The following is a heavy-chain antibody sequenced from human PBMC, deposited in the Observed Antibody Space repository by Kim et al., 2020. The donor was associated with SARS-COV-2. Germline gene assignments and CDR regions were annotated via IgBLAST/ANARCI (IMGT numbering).Heavy chain of an antibody. CDR2: INRSSSYI. J-gene: IGHJ4*02. CDR3: ARDQEQQLVPFDY. Sequence: GGSLRLSCAASGFTFSSYSMNWVRQAPGKGLEWVASINRSSSYIYYADSVKGRFTISRDNAKNSLYLQMNSLRAEDTAVYYCARDQEQQLVPFDYWGQGTLVTVSS. V-gene: IGHV3-21*01. D-gene: IGHD6-13*01. CDR1: GFTFSSYS.